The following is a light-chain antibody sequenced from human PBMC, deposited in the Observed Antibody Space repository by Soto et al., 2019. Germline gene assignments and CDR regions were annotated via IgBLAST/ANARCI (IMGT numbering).Light chain of an antibody. CDR2: KAS. V-gene: IGKV1-5*03. CDR1: QSVSSW. CDR3: QQYDSYSLT. Sequence: DIQMTQSPSTLSASVGVRVTITCRASQSVSSWLAWYQQRPGNAPNLLIYKASSLESGVPSRFSGSGSGTEFTLTVSSLQPDDFATYYCQQYDSYSLTFGGGTKVDIK. J-gene: IGKJ4*01.